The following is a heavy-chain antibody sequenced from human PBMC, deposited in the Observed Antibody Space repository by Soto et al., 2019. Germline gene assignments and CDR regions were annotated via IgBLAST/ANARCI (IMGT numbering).Heavy chain of an antibody. CDR2: ISGSGGTT. CDR3: AKQYCTSTSCHFDD. Sequence: GGSLRLSCAASGFTFSSYAMSWVRQTPGKGLEWVSAISGSGGTTYYADSVKGRFTISRDNSKNTLYVQMNSLRAEDTAVYYCAKQYCTSTSCHFDDWGQGTLVTVSS. J-gene: IGHJ4*02. D-gene: IGHD2-2*01. CDR1: GFTFSSYA. V-gene: IGHV3-23*01.